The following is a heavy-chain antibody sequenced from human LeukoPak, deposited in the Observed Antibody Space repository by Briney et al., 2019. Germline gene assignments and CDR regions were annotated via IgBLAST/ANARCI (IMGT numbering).Heavy chain of an antibody. CDR2: ISGSGGST. D-gene: IGHD3-22*01. V-gene: IGHV3-23*01. Sequence: GGSLRLSCAASGFTFSSYAMSWVRQAPGKGLEWVSAISGSGGSTYYADSVKGRFTISRDNSKNTMYLQMNSLRAEDTAVYYCAKSSLIVVVPNFDYWGQGALVTVSS. J-gene: IGHJ4*02. CDR1: GFTFSSYA. CDR3: AKSSLIVVVPNFDY.